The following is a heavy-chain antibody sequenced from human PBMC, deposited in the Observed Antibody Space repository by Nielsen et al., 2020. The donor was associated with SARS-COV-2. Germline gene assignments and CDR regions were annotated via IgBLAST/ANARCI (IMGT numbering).Heavy chain of an antibody. CDR2: INAGNGNT. V-gene: IGHV1-3*01. Sequence: ASVKVSCKASGYTFTSYAMHWVRQAPGQRLEWMGWINAGNGNTKYSQKFQGRVTITRNTSASTAYMELSILRSEDTAVYYCAKDRSGYYSDYFDYWGQGTLVTVSS. D-gene: IGHD3-22*01. CDR1: GYTFTSYA. CDR3: AKDRSGYYSDYFDY. J-gene: IGHJ4*02.